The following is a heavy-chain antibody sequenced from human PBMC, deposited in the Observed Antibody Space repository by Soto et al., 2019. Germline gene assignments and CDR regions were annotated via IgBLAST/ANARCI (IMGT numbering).Heavy chain of an antibody. CDR3: ASDPYYYASYY. D-gene: IGHD3-10*01. CDR2: ISSDSATI. J-gene: IGHJ4*02. V-gene: IGHV3-11*01. CDR1: GFTFSDYY. Sequence: SCAASGFTFSDYYMTWIRQSPGKGLEWVSYISSDSATIYYTDSVQGRFTVSRDNSKNSVYLQMNSLRAEDTAVYYCASDPYYYASYYWGQGTLVTVSS.